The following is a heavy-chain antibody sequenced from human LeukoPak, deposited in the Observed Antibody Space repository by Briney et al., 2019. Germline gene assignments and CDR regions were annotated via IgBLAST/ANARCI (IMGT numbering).Heavy chain of an antibody. Sequence: ESGPTLVNPTQTLTLTCTFSGFLLSTSGMRVSWIRQPPGKALEWLARIDWDDDKFYSTSLKTRLTISKDTSKNQVVPTMTNMDPVDTATYYCARTFSGGSYLFDYWGQGTLVTVSS. D-gene: IGHD2-15*01. J-gene: IGHJ4*02. CDR3: ARTFSGGSYLFDY. CDR1: GFLLSTSGMR. V-gene: IGHV2-70*04. CDR2: IDWDDDK.